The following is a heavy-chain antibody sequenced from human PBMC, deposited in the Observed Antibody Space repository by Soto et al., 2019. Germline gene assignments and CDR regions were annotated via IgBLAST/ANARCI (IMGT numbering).Heavy chain of an antibody. D-gene: IGHD6-19*01. CDR2: ISYDGSNK. CDR3: ARGGQWLVRSWFDP. V-gene: IGHV3-30*03. CDR1: GFTFSSYG. Sequence: ESGGGVVQPGRSLRLSCAASGFTFSSYGMHWVRQAPGKGLEWVAVISYDGSNKYYADSVKGRFTISRDNSKNTLYLQMNSLRAEDTAVYYCARGGQWLVRSWFDPWGQGTLVTVSS. J-gene: IGHJ5*02.